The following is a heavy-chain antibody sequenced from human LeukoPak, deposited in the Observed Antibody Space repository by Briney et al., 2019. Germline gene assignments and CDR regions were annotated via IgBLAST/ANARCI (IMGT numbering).Heavy chain of an antibody. CDR1: GDSVSSADSY. J-gene: IGHJ5*02. V-gene: IGHV4-61*08. D-gene: IGHD1-26*01. Sequence: SETLSLTCTVSGDSVSSADSYWSWIRQSPGKGLEWIGYINNGGTTNYNPSLKSRVTISVDTSKNQFSLRLNSVTAADTAVYYCARSRAFNSGAFDPWGQGSLVTVSS. CDR2: INNGGTT. CDR3: ARSRAFNSGAFDP.